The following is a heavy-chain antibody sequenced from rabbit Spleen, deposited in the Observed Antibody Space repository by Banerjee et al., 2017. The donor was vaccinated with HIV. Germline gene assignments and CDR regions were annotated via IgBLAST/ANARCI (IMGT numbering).Heavy chain of an antibody. D-gene: IGHD7-1*01. J-gene: IGHJ6*01. CDR3: ARGAAGYSAYPYYGMDL. Sequence: QEQLEESGGGLVQPEGSLTLACTASGFSFSSYYMCWVRQAPGKGLEWIACIDTGFGGTTYSACWAKGRFTISKTSSAPVTLQMTSLAAADTATYFCARGAAGYSAYPYYGMDLWGPGTLVTVS. CDR1: GFSFSSYY. CDR2: IDTGFGGTT. V-gene: IGHV1S45*01.